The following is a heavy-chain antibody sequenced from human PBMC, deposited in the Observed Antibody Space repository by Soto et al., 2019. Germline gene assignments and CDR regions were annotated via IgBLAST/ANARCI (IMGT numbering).Heavy chain of an antibody. Sequence: QLQLRESGPGLVKPSETLSLTCTVSDDSISSSGDYWGWIRQPPGKGLEWIGSMYYSGNTYYNPSLNSRVTISVDTSKNPFSLKLTSVTAADTAVYYGARHECASVVTPINYRGQGTLVTVSS. J-gene: IGHJ4*02. D-gene: IGHD2-21*02. V-gene: IGHV4-39*01. CDR1: DDSISSSGDY. CDR3: ARHECASVVTPINY. CDR2: MYYSGNT.